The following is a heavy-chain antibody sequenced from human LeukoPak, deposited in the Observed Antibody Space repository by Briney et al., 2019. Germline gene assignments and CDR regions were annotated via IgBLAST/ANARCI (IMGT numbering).Heavy chain of an antibody. CDR1: GGTFSSYA. Sequence: SVKVSCKASGGTFSSYAISWVRQAPGQGLEWMGGIIPIFGTAIYAQKFQGRVTITTDGSTSTAYMELSSLRSEDTAVYYCARAYDSSGYGYYMDVWGKGTTVTVSS. CDR2: IIPIFGTA. V-gene: IGHV1-69*05. J-gene: IGHJ6*03. CDR3: ARAYDSSGYGYYMDV. D-gene: IGHD3-22*01.